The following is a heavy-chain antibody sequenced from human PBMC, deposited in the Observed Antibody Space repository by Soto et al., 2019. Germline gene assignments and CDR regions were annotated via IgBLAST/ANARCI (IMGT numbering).Heavy chain of an antibody. CDR3: AREYYYDSSSYPLLNYYYGMDV. CDR2: IIPIFGTA. Sequence: SVKVSCKASGGTFSSYAISWVRQAPGQGLEWMGGIIPIFGTANYAQKFQGRVTITADESTSTAYMELSSLRSEDTAVYYCAREYYYDSSSYPLLNYYYGMDVWGQGTTVTVSS. D-gene: IGHD3-22*01. J-gene: IGHJ6*02. V-gene: IGHV1-69*13. CDR1: GGTFSSYA.